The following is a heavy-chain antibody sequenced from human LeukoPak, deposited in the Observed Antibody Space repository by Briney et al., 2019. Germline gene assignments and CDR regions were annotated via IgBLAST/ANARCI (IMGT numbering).Heavy chain of an antibody. CDR2: INHSGST. J-gene: IGHJ6*03. CDR3: ARGGYYYDSSGYFPSMDV. CDR1: GGSFSGYY. D-gene: IGHD3-22*01. Sequence: PSETLSLTCAVYGGSFSGYYWSWIRQPPGKGLEWIGEINHSGSTNYNPPLKSRVSISVDTSKNQFSLKLSSVTAADTAVYYCARGGYYYDSSGYFPSMDVWGKGTTVTVSS. V-gene: IGHV4-34*01.